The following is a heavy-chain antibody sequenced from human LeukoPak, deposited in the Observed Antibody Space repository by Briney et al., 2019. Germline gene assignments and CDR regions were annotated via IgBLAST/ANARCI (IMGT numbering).Heavy chain of an antibody. CDR3: ASRGYYYDSSGYYGWNYYFDY. J-gene: IGHJ4*02. CDR1: GYTFTSYD. Sequence: ASVKVSCKASGYTFTSYDINWVRQATGQGLEWMGWMNPSSGNTGYAQKFQGRVTMTRNTSISTAYMELSSLRSEDTAVYYCASRGYYYDSSGYYGWNYYFDYWGQGTLVTVSS. CDR2: MNPSSGNT. V-gene: IGHV1-8*01. D-gene: IGHD3-22*01.